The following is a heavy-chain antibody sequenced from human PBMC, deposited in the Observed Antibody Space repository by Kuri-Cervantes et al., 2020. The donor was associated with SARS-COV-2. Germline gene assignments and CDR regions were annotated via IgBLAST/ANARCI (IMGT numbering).Heavy chain of an antibody. CDR3: ARDLSYRLRNGSYIPYFFDS. D-gene: IGHD1-26*01. J-gene: IGHJ4*01. CDR2: ISAYNGNT. CDR1: GYTFTSYG. Sequence: ASVKVSCKASGYTFTSYGISWVRQAPGQGLEWMGWISAYNGNTNYAQNFQGRLSLTTDTSTNTAYMELKSLRSDDAAVYYCARDLSYRLRNGSYIPYFFDSWGQGTPVTVSS. V-gene: IGHV1-18*01.